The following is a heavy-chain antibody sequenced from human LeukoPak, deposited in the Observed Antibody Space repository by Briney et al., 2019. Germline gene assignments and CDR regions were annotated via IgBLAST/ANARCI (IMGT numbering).Heavy chain of an antibody. CDR1: GFTFNTYV. CDR2: ISGNGAGA. V-gene: IGHV3-23*01. Sequence: PGGSLRLSCAASGFTFNTYVMSWVRQAPGKGLEWISVISGNGAGAYYADSVKGRFTISTDNSKNTLYLQMSRLRAEDTAIYYCAKVYNYGFFDSWGQGTLVTVSS. J-gene: IGHJ4*02. CDR3: AKVYNYGFFDS. D-gene: IGHD5-18*01.